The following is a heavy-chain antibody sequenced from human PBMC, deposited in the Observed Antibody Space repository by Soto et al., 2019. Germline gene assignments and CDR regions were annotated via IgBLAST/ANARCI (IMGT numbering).Heavy chain of an antibody. CDR3: ARGFGSSGYYYYYGMAV. Sequence: QVQLVQSGAEVKKPGASVKVSCKASGYTFTSYDINWVRQATGQGLEWMGWMNPNSGNTGYAQKFQGRVTMTRNTSISTAYMELSSLRSEDTAVYYCARGFGSSGYYYYYGMAVWGQGTTVTVSS. D-gene: IGHD3-22*01. V-gene: IGHV1-8*01. J-gene: IGHJ6*02. CDR2: MNPNSGNT. CDR1: GYTFTSYD.